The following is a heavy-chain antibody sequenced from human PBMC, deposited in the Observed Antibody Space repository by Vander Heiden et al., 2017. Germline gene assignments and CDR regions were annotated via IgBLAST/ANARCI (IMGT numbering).Heavy chain of an antibody. Sequence: EVQLVESGGGLVEPGGSLRLSCAAPGFTFSSYEMTWVRQAPGEGLEWVSYISTSGSMIHYTDSVKGRFINSRDNAKNSLYLQMNSLRAEDTAVYYCAREVAAAGISYGLDVWGQGTTVTVSS. J-gene: IGHJ6*02. D-gene: IGHD6-13*01. CDR2: ISTSGSMI. CDR1: GFTFSSYE. CDR3: AREVAAAGISYGLDV. V-gene: IGHV3-48*03.